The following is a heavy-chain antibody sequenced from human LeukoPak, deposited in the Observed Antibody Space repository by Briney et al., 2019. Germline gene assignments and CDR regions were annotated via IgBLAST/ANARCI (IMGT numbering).Heavy chain of an antibody. CDR1: GFTFSDYY. CDR3: ARGDFWSDYYRYFEY. CDR2: ITSRGSFT. D-gene: IGHD3-3*01. J-gene: IGHJ4*02. Sequence: PGGSLRLSRAASGFTFSDYYMSWIRQAPGKGLEWVSYITSRGSFTYFGDSVKSRFTISRDNAKNSLYLQMNRLRAEDTAVYYCARGDFWSDYYRYFEYWGQGTLVTVSS. V-gene: IGHV3-11*01.